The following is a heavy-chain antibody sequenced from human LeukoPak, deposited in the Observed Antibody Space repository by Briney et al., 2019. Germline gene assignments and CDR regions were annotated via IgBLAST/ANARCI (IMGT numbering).Heavy chain of an antibody. V-gene: IGHV4-59*01. J-gene: IGHJ4*02. CDR3: AREQRITIFGVVTYYFDY. D-gene: IGHD3-3*01. CDR2: IYYSGST. Sequence: SETLSLTCTVSGGSISSYYWSWIRQPPGKGLEWIGYIYYSGSTNYNPSLKSRVTISVDTSKNQFSLKLSSVTAADTAVYYCAREQRITIFGVVTYYFDYWGQGTLVTVSS. CDR1: GGSISSYY.